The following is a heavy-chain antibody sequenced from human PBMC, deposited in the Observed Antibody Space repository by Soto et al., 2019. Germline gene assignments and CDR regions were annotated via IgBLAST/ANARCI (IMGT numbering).Heavy chain of an antibody. CDR3: AKNYYDSSGYPPSFDY. J-gene: IGHJ4*02. CDR2: ISYDGSNK. Sequence: GGSLRLSCAASGFTFSSYGIHWVRQAPGKGLEWVAVISYDGSNKYYADSVKGRFTISRDNSKNTLYLQMNSLRAEDTAVYYCAKNYYDSSGYPPSFDYWGQGTLVTVSS. D-gene: IGHD3-22*01. V-gene: IGHV3-30*18. CDR1: GFTFSSYG.